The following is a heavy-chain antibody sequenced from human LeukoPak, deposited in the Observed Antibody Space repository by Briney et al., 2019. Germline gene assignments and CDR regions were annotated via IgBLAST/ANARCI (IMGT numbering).Heavy chain of an antibody. J-gene: IGHJ4*02. CDR2: ISWNSGSI. CDR3: AKAYSSGWYYFDY. V-gene: IGHV3-9*01. CDR1: GFIFGDYA. D-gene: IGHD6-19*01. Sequence: GGSLRLSCAASGFIFGDYAMHWVRQAPGKGLEWVSSISWNSGSIGYADSVKGRFTISRDNSKNTLYLQMNSLRAEDTAVYYCAKAYSSGWYYFDYWGQGTLVTVSS.